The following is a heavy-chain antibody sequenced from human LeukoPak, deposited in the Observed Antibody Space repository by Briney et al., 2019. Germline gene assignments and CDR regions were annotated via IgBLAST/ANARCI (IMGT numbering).Heavy chain of an antibody. Sequence: SETLSLTCTVSGGSISSYYWSWIRQPPGKGLEWIGYIYYSGSTNYNPSLKSRVTISVDTSKNQFSLKLSSVTAADTAVYYCARITIYYDILTGYYIYYFDYWGQGTLVTVSS. D-gene: IGHD3-9*01. CDR3: ARITIYYDILTGYYIYYFDY. CDR1: GGSISSYY. CDR2: IYYSGST. V-gene: IGHV4-59*12. J-gene: IGHJ4*02.